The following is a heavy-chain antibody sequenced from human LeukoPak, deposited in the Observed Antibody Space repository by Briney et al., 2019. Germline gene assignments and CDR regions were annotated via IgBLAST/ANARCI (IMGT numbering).Heavy chain of an antibody. V-gene: IGHV3-7*01. D-gene: IGHD1-14*01. J-gene: IGHJ5*02. CDR3: ARENPYVS. CDR2: IEQDGSRK. CDR1: GFTFSNYW. Sequence: GGSLRLSCAASGFTFSNYWMDWVRQAPGKGLEWVAKIEQDGSRKDYVDSVKGRFTISRDNAKNSLYLEMSSLRVEDTGVYYCARENPYVSWGQGTLVTVSS.